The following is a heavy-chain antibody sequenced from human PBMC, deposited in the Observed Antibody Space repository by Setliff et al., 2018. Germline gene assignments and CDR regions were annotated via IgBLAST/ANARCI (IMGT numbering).Heavy chain of an antibody. Sequence: SETLSLTCSVSGGSISSGSDYWTWIRQPAGKGLEWIGHIYTSGNTRYNPSLKSRLTMSIDKSKNQVSLELSSVTTADTAVYYCGRTMTYYYLCMDVWGNGTTVTVSS. CDR2: IYTSGNT. J-gene: IGHJ6*03. CDR3: GRTMTYYYLCMDV. V-gene: IGHV4-61*09. CDR1: GGSISSGSDY.